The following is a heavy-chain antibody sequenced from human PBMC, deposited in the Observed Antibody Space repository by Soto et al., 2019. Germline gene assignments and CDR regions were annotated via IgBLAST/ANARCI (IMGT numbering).Heavy chain of an antibody. CDR3: ARGREMATRKFYFDS. D-gene: IGHD1-26*01. J-gene: IGHJ4*02. CDR2: IIPIFATP. V-gene: IGHV1-69*01. Sequence: QVQLVQSGAEVKKPGSSVKVSCKTSGGSFSNYAVTWVRQAPGQGLEWMGGIIPIFATPSYAQKFQGRVTIIADESTSTAFMELRSLSSDDTAVYYCARGREMATRKFYFDSWGQGTLVTVSS. CDR1: GGSFSNYA.